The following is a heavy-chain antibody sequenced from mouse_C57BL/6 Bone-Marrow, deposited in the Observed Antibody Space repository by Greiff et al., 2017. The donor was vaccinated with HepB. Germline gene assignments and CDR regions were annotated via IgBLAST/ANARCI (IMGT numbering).Heavy chain of an antibody. D-gene: IGHD1-1*01. V-gene: IGHV1-69*01. CDR2: IDPSDSYT. Sequence: VQLQQPGAELVMPGASVKLSCKASGYTFTSYWMHWVKQRPGQGLEWIGEIDPSDSYTNYNQKFKGKSTLTVDKSSSTAYMQPSDLTSENSAVYFCEKKLLRCDDYDMGFGGKGTSVTVTS. J-gene: IGHJ4*01. CDR3: EKKLLRCDDYDMGF. CDR1: GYTFTSYW.